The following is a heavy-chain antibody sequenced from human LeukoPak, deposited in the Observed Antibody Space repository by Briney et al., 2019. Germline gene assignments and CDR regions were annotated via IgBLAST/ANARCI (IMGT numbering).Heavy chain of an antibody. CDR2: INAGNGNT. CDR3: ARGSQWLVDGFDY. Sequence: AASVKVSCKASGYTFTSYAMHWVRQAPGQRLEWMGWINAGNGNTKYSQKFQGRVTITRDTSASTAYMELSSLRSEDTAVYYCARGSQWLVDGFDYRGQGTLVTVSS. D-gene: IGHD6-19*01. J-gene: IGHJ4*02. CDR1: GYTFTSYA. V-gene: IGHV1-3*01.